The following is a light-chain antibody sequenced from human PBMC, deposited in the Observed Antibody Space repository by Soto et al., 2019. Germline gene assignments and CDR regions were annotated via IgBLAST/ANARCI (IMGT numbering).Light chain of an antibody. V-gene: IGKV3-15*01. CDR1: QSVSSN. J-gene: IGKJ1*01. Sequence: EIVMTQSPATLSVSPGERATLSCRASQSVSSNLAWYQQKPGQAPRLLIYGASTRATGIPARFSGSGSGTEFTLTISCLQSEDFAGYYCQQYNNLHSFGQGTKVEIK. CDR3: QQYNNLHS. CDR2: GAS.